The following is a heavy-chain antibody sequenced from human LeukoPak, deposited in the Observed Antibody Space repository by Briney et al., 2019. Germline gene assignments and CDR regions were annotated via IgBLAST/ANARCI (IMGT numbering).Heavy chain of an antibody. D-gene: IGHD1-26*01. J-gene: IGHJ4*02. CDR1: GFTFSSYS. Sequence: GGSLRLSCAASGFTFSSYSMNWVRQAPGKGLEWVSSISSSSSYIYHADSVKGRFTISRDNAKNSLYLQMNSLRAEDTAVYYCARDRAWELPIFDYWGQGTLVTVSS. CDR2: ISSSSSYI. CDR3: ARDRAWELPIFDY. V-gene: IGHV3-21*01.